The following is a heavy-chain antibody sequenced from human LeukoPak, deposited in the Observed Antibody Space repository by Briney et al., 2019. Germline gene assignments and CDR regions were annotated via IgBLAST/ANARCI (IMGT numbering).Heavy chain of an antibody. CDR3: ARHGSFGYCSNGVCKSDYFDP. Sequence: SETLSLTCTVSGGSISGYYWSWIRQPPGKGLEWIGYIYYSGNTYYNSSLKSRVTMSVDTSKKQFSLNLTSVTAADTAVYYCARHGSFGYCSNGVCKSDYFDPWGQGTLVTVSS. CDR1: GGSISGYY. D-gene: IGHD2-8*01. V-gene: IGHV4-59*08. J-gene: IGHJ5*02. CDR2: IYYSGNT.